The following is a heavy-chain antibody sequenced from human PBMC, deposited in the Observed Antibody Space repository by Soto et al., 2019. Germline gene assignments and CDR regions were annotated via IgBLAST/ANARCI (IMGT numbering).Heavy chain of an antibody. V-gene: IGHV4-30-2*01. J-gene: IGHJ4*02. CDR3: ARGMTTVTTIDY. CDR1: GGSISSGGYS. CDR2: IYHSGST. Sequence: QLQLQESGSGLVKPSQTLSLTCAVSGGSISSGGYSWSWIRQPPGKGLEWIGYIYHSGSTYYNPSLKSRVTIPVDRSKHQFSLKLSSLTAADTAVYYCARGMTTVTTIDYWGQGTLVTVSS. D-gene: IGHD4-4*01.